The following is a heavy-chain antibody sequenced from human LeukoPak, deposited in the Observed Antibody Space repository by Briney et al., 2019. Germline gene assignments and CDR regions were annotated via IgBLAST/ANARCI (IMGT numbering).Heavy chain of an antibody. V-gene: IGHV5-51*01. CDR1: GYSFTSYW. D-gene: IGHD1-20*01. CDR2: IYPGDSDT. CDR3: ARLFTRGPRITGTTPAFDI. J-gene: IGHJ3*02. Sequence: PGESLKISCKGSGYSFTSYWIGWVRQMPGKGLEWMGIIYPGDSDTRYSPSFQGQVTISADKSISTAYLQWSSLKASDTAMYYCARLFTRGPRITGTTPAFDIWGQGTMVTVSS.